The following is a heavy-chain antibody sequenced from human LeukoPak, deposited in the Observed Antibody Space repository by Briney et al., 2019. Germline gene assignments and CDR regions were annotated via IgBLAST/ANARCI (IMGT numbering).Heavy chain of an antibody. D-gene: IGHD2-15*01. J-gene: IGHJ4*02. V-gene: IGHV3-30*02. CDR1: GFIFSSYD. CDR3: VRVFRGYYFDY. CDR2: IRFDGSNG. Sequence: PGGSLRLSCVASGFIFSSYDIHWVRQAPGKGLEWVAFIRFDGSNGYYTDSVKGRFTISRDNSKNTLYLHMSSLRTEDTAVYYCVRVFRGYYFDYWGQRTLVTVSS.